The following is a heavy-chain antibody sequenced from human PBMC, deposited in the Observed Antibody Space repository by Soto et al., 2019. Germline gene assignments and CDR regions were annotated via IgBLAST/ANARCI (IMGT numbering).Heavy chain of an antibody. V-gene: IGHV1-69*06. CDR3: IITIFGVAY. J-gene: IGHJ4*02. Sequence: ASVKVSCKASGGTFSSYAISWVRQAPGQGLEWMGGIIPIFGTANYAQKFQGRVTITADKSTSTAYMELSSLRSEDTAVYYCIITIFGVAYRGQGTLVNVSS. D-gene: IGHD3-3*01. CDR1: GGTFSSYA. CDR2: IIPIFGTA.